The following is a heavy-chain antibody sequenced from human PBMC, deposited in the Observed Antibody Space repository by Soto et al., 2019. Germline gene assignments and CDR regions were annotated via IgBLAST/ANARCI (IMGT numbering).Heavy chain of an antibody. Sequence: EVQLVESGGGLVKPGGSLRLSCAASGLTFTNAWMNWVRQAPGQGLEWVGRIKGQADGGTTDYAAPVKGRFSISRDDSKKTLYLQMTSLKTEDTAVYYCTTLSYGNLAVWGQGTTVTVSS. D-gene: IGHD4-17*01. J-gene: IGHJ6*02. CDR1: GLTFTNAW. V-gene: IGHV3-15*07. CDR3: TTLSYGNLAV. CDR2: IKGQADGGTT.